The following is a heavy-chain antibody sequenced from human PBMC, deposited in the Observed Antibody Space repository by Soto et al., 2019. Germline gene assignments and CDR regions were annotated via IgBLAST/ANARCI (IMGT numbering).Heavy chain of an antibody. CDR1: GGSNIRDGYY. CDR2: ISYSGSS. Sequence: PSETLSLTCTVSGGSNIRDGYYWSWIRQHPGKGLEWIAYISYSGSSYSNPSLKSRVTISADTSKNQFSLRLTSVTAADTAVYFCARATPAGSADFWGQATLVTGS. D-gene: IGHD2-2*01. CDR3: ARATPAGSADF. V-gene: IGHV4-31*03. J-gene: IGHJ4*02.